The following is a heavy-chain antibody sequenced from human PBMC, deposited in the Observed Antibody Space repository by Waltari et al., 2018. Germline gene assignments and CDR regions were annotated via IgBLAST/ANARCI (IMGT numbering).Heavy chain of an antibody. CDR3: ARRRVTIFGVVIMSYFDY. V-gene: IGHV1-69*12. CDR1: GATFSSYA. Sequence: QVQLVQSGAEVKKPGSSVKVYCKASGATFSSYAISWVRQAPGQGLEWMGGIIPIFGTANYAQKFQGRVTITADESTSTAYMELSSLRSEDTAVYYCARRRVTIFGVVIMSYFDYWGQGTLVTVSS. D-gene: IGHD3-3*01. J-gene: IGHJ4*02. CDR2: IIPIFGTA.